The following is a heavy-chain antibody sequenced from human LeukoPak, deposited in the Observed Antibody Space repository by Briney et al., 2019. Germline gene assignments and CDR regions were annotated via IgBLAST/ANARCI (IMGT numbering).Heavy chain of an antibody. CDR2: ISTYSEKP. J-gene: IGHJ4*02. CDR3: ARTSVAAHDKIGFVDY. V-gene: IGHV1-18*01. CDR1: GYNFLSYG. D-gene: IGHD3-22*01. Sequence: ASVKVSCRASGYNFLSYGVSWVRQAPGKGLEWMGWISTYSEKPKYSLKLQGRVTVTTDTSTATVSMELRSLTSDDTALYYCARTSVAAHDKIGFVDYWGQGTLVTVSS.